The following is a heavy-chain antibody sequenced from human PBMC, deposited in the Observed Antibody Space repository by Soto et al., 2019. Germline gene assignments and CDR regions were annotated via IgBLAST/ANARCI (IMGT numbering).Heavy chain of an antibody. Sequence: QVQVVESGGGVVQPGRSLRLSCAASGFTFSSFGMYWVRQAPGKGLEWVSLIWYDGSKKSYVDSVKGRFTISRDNSRNTVYLQMNSLRADDTAVYYCARDASYYSLWSGYYPSRNGMDVWGQATAVTVSS. CDR2: IWYDGSKK. J-gene: IGHJ6*02. CDR3: ARDASYYSLWSGYYPSRNGMDV. CDR1: GFTFSSFG. D-gene: IGHD3-3*01. V-gene: IGHV3-33*01.